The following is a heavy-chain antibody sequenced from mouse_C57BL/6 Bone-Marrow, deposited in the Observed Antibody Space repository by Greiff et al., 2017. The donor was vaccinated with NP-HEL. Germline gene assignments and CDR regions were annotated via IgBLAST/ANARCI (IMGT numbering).Heavy chain of an antibody. CDR2: IYPGDGDT. Sequence: VQLQQSGPELVKPGASVKISCKASGYAFSSSWMNWVKQRPGKGLEWIGRIYPGDGDTNYNGKFKGKATLTADKSSSTAYMQLSSLTSEDSAVYFCARAPSIYYYGGLDVWGTGTTVTVSS. CDR1: GYAFSSSW. CDR3: ARAPSIYYYGGLDV. V-gene: IGHV1-82*01. D-gene: IGHD1-1*01. J-gene: IGHJ1*03.